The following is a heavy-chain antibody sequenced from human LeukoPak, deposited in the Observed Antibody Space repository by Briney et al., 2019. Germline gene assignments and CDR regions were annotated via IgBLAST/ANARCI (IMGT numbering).Heavy chain of an antibody. J-gene: IGHJ4*02. V-gene: IGHV3-21*01. CDR2: ISSSSSYT. CDR3: ARVFLTTVTAWGPDY. CDR1: GFTFSSYA. Sequence: GGSLRLSCAASGFTFSSYAMNWVRQAPGKGLEWVSSISSSSSYTYYADSVKGRFTISRDNAKNSLYLQMNSLRAEDTAVYYCARVFLTTVTAWGPDYWGQGTLVTVSS. D-gene: IGHD4-17*01.